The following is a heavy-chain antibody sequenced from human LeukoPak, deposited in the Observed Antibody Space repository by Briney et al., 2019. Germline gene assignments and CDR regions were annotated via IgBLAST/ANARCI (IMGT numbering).Heavy chain of an antibody. CDR2: IYPGDSDT. D-gene: IGHD5-24*01. V-gene: IGHV5-51*01. J-gene: IGHJ4*02. Sequence: GESLKISCKASGYSFTSYWIGWVRQMPGKGLEWMGIIYPGDSDTGYSPSFQGQVSISADKSITTAYLQWSSLKASDTAMYYCASVATIIYWGQGTLVTVSS. CDR3: ASVATIIY. CDR1: GYSFTSYW.